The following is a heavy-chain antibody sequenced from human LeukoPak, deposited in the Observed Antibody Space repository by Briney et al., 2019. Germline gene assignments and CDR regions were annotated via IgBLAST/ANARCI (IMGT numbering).Heavy chain of an antibody. D-gene: IGHD3-22*01. CDR2: ISAYNGNT. J-gene: IGHJ3*02. V-gene: IGHV1-18*01. CDR3: ARDRDSSGPWAFDI. CDR1: GYTFTSYG. Sequence: ASVKVSCKASGYTFTSYGISWVRQAPGQGLEWMGWISAYNGNTNYAQKLQGRVTMTTDTSTSTAYMELRSLRSDDTAVYYCARDRDSSGPWAFDIWGQGTMVTVSS.